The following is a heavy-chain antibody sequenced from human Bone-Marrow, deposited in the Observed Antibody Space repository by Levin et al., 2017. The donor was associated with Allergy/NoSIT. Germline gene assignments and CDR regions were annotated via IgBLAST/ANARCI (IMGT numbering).Heavy chain of an antibody. CDR3: ARVGIVATSYFDY. CDR1: GGSISSGDYY. CDR2: IYYSGST. Sequence: LSQTLSLTCTVSGGSISSGDYYWSWIRQPPGKGLEWIGYIYYSGSTYYNPSLKSRVTISVDTSKNQFSLKLSSVTAADTAVYYCARVGIVATSYFDYWGQGTLVTVSS. J-gene: IGHJ4*02. D-gene: IGHD5-12*01. V-gene: IGHV4-30-4*01.